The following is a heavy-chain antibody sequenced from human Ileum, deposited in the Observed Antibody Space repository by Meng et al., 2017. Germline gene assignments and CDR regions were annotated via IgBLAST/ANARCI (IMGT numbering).Heavy chain of an antibody. Sequence: EVQLLVSGGGLVQSGGSLILSCTASGLTFSSYAMIWVRQAPGKGLEWVSGVSNGGGGTYYADSVKGRFTISRDNSKNTLYLQMNSLRAEDTAVYYCAKRNGYYFEYWGQGTLVTVSS. D-gene: IGHD2/OR15-2a*01. V-gene: IGHV3-23*01. CDR3: AKRNGYYFEY. CDR1: GLTFSSYA. CDR2: VSNGGGGT. J-gene: IGHJ4*02.